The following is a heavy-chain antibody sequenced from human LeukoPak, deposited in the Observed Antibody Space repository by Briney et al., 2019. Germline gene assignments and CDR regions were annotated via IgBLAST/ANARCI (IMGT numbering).Heavy chain of an antibody. CDR3: ARLTTGIAYMDV. V-gene: IGHV3-74*01. J-gene: IGHJ6*03. CDR2: IDNDGIGT. CDR1: GFTFSIYW. D-gene: IGHD1-14*01. Sequence: GGSLRLSCAASGFTFSIYWMYWVRQAPGKGLVWVSRIDNDGIGTSYADSVKGRFTISRDNAKNTLYLQMNSLRAEGTAVYYCARLTTGIAYMDVWGKGTTVTVSS.